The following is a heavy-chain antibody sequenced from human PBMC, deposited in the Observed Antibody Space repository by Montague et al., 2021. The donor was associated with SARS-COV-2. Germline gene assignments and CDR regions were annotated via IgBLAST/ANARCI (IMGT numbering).Heavy chain of an antibody. CDR1: GVSITSYY. CDR2: IYVSGST. Sequence: SETLSLTCSISGVSITSYYWSWVRQPAGTGLEWIGHIYVSGSTNYSPSLKSRVRLSIDNPKNQFSLKLESLTAADTAVYYCVRDGGNWYYFDYWGQGALVTVSS. CDR3: VRDGGNWYYFDY. J-gene: IGHJ4*02. D-gene: IGHD3-16*01. V-gene: IGHV4-4*07.